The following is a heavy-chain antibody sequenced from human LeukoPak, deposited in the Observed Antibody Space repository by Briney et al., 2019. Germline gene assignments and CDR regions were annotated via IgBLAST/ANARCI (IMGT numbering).Heavy chain of an antibody. D-gene: IGHD1-26*01. CDR3: ARGYLIDY. CDR2: VCSGDRT. V-gene: IGHV3-66*01. CDR1: GFSLSTYD. Sequence: PGGSLRLSCAASGFSLSTYDMYWVRQAPGKGLEWVSVVCSGDRTYYADSVKGRFTISRDDSTNTLYLLMNSLRAEDTAVYYCARGYLIDYWGQGTLVTVSS. J-gene: IGHJ4*02.